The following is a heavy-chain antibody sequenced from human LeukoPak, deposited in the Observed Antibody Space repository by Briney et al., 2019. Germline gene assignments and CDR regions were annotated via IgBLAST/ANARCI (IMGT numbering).Heavy chain of an antibody. CDR3: ARGRMVYAAYYYYYYMDV. CDR1: GGSFSGYY. V-gene: IGHV4-34*01. CDR2: INHSGST. J-gene: IGHJ6*03. Sequence: SETLSLTCAVYGGSFSGYYWSWIRQPPGKGLEWIGEINHSGSTNYNPSLKSRVTISVDTPKNQFSLKLSSVTAADTAVYYCARGRMVYAAYYYYYYMDVWGKGTTVTVSS. D-gene: IGHD2-8*01.